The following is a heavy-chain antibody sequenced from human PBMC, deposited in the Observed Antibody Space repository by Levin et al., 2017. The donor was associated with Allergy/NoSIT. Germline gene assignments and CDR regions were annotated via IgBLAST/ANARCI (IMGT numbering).Heavy chain of an antibody. D-gene: IGHD2-2*01. CDR1: GYTCKNYG. CDR2: ISTHNGNT. J-gene: IGHJ6*03. Sequence: PGESLKISCKASGYTCKNYGISWVRQAPGQGLEWMGWISTHNGNTNYAQSFQGRVTMTTDTSTSTADMELRSLISDDTAVYYCARFVVTPVSYFYMDVWGKGTTVTVSS. V-gene: IGHV1-18*01. CDR3: ARFVVTPVSYFYMDV.